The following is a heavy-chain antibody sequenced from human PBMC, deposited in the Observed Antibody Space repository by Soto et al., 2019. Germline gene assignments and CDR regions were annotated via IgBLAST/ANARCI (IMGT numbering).Heavy chain of an antibody. CDR1: GFTFNNYA. Sequence: EVQLLDSGGGLVQPGGSLRLSCAASGFTFNNYAMNWVCQAPGKGLEWVATISGTGGSTYYADSGKGRFTIARENSKNKPYLKRNSLGVEDTAVYYCSNDRVGGNFDYWGQGTNVIVSS. V-gene: IGHV3-23*01. J-gene: IGHJ4*02. CDR3: SNDRVGGNFDY. CDR2: ISGTGGST.